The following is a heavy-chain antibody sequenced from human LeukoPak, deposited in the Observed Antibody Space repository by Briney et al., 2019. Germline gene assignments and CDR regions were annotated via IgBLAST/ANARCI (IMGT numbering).Heavy chain of an antibody. CDR3: ARGPKVPEDSSGYYSGHYYGMDV. D-gene: IGHD3-22*01. J-gene: IGHJ6*02. CDR2: LDYSGST. Sequence: PSETLSLTCTVSGGSISSYYWSWIRQPPGKGLEWIAYLDYSGSTNYNDSLKSRVTISIDTSKKQFFLKLSSVTAADTAVYYCARGPKVPEDSSGYYSGHYYGMDVWGQGTTVTVSS. CDR1: GGSISSYY. V-gene: IGHV4-59*08.